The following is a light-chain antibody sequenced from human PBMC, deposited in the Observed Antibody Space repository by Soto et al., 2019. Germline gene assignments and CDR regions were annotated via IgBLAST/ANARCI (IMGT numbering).Light chain of an antibody. V-gene: IGKV3-15*01. CDR1: QSVSSY. CDR2: AAS. J-gene: IGKJ1*01. CDR3: QQYSNWPPWT. Sequence: EIVLTQSPATLSVSVGDSATISCRASQSVSSYLDWYQQKPGQAPRLLIYAASTWPSGIPSRFSGSGSGTEFTLTISSLQSEDFAVYYCQQYSNWPPWTFGQGTKVDIK.